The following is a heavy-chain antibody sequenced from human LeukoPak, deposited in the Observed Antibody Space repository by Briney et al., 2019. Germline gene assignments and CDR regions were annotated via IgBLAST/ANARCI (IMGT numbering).Heavy chain of an antibody. CDR2: INNDGSTT. D-gene: IGHD1-7*01. V-gene: IGHV3-74*01. J-gene: IGHJ5*02. CDR1: GFTFRNYW. Sequence: PGGSLRLSCAASGFTFRNYWMHWVRQAPGKGLVWVSCINNDGSTTDYADSVKGRFTISRDNAKNTLYLQMNSLRAEDTAVYYCARPDVMRELRFDPWGQGTLVTVSS. CDR3: ARPDVMRELRFDP.